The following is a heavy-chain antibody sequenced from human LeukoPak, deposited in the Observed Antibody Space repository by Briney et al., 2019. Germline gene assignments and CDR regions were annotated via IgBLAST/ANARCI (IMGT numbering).Heavy chain of an antibody. J-gene: IGHJ4*02. CDR1: GFTFGDYA. CDR3: TRVGIASIGTDPVDY. V-gene: IGHV3-49*04. D-gene: IGHD2-21*01. CDR2: IRSKTYGGAA. Sequence: GGSLRLSCAASGFTFGDYAVSWVRQAPGKGPEWVGFIRSKTYGGAADYAASVQGRFTISRDDSKSIAYLQMNSLKIKDTAVYYCTRVGIASIGTDPVDYCGQGTLVTVSS.